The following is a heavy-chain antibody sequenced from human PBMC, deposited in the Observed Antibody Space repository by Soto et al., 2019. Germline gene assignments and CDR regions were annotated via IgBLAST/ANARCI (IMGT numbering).Heavy chain of an antibody. CDR1: GFTFSSDA. CDR3: AKDFAGSGSYYNFRGY. D-gene: IGHD3-10*01. CDR2: ISGSGGST. V-gene: IGHV3-23*01. J-gene: IGHJ4*02. Sequence: EVQLLESGGGLVQPGGSLRLSCAACGFTFSSDAMSWVRQAPGKGLEWVSAISGSGGSTYYADSVKGRFTISRDNSKNTLYLQMNSLRAEDTAVYYCAKDFAGSGSYYNFRGYWGQGTLVTDSS.